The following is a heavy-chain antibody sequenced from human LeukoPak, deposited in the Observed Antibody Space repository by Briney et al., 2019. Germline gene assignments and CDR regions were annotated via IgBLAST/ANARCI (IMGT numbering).Heavy chain of an antibody. CDR2: INPRSGGT. CDR3: ARHVSSSGEDS. D-gene: IGHD2-21*01. V-gene: IGHV1-2*02. J-gene: IGHJ4*02. CDR1: GYIFTNCY. Sequence: ASVKVSCKASGYIFTNCYMHWVRQAPGQGLEWMGWINPRSGGTNFAQKFQGRVTMTRDTSISAAYMELSRLRSDDTAVYYCARHVSSSGEDSWGQGTLVTVSS.